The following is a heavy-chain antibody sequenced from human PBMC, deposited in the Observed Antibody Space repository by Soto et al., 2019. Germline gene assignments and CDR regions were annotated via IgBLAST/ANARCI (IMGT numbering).Heavy chain of an antibody. D-gene: IGHD5-18*01. CDR1: GGSMSRYY. CDR3: ALGYTYGFTY. Sequence: PSETLSLTCTVSGGSMSRYYWSWIRQAPGKGLEWLGHIHYRGSTNYNPSLKSREDIAVDTSKNQLSLKLNSVTAADTAVYYCALGYTYGFTYWGQGTSVTVSS. CDR2: IHYRGST. J-gene: IGHJ4*02. V-gene: IGHV4-59*01.